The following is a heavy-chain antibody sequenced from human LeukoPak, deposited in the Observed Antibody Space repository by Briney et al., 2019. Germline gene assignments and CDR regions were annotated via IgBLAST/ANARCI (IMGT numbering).Heavy chain of an antibody. J-gene: IGHJ4*02. CDR3: AREGGYSPPLDY. CDR2: ISYDGSNK. D-gene: IGHD2-15*01. CDR1: GFTFSSYG. Sequence: GGSLRLSCAAAGFTFSSYGMHWVRQAPGKGLEWVAVISYDGSNKYYADSVKGRFTISRDNAKNTLYLQMNSLRAEDTAVYYCAREGGYSPPLDYWGQGTLVTVSS. V-gene: IGHV3-30*03.